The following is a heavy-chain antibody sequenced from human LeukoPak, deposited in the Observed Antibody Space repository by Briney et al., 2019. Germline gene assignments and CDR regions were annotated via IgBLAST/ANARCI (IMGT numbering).Heavy chain of an antibody. CDR2: INPNSGGT. Sequence: ASVKVSCKASGYTFTSYYMHWVRQAPGQGLEWMGWINPNSGGTNYAQKFQGWVTMTRDTSISTAYMELSRLRSDDTAVYYCARDRAYSGSSQGLDHDAFDIWGQGTMVTVSS. CDR1: GYTFTSYY. J-gene: IGHJ3*02. V-gene: IGHV1-2*04. CDR3: ARDRAYSGSSQGLDHDAFDI. D-gene: IGHD1-26*01.